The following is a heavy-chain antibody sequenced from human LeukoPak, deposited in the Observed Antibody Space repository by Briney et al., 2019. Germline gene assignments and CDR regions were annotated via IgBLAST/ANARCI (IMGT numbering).Heavy chain of an antibody. V-gene: IGHV1-69*06. D-gene: IGHD3-3*01. CDR3: ARGHYDFWSGYSYYMDV. J-gene: IGHJ6*03. Sequence: SVKVSCKTSGDTFTTYAIIWVRQAPGQGIEWMGGIIPMFGTPNYAQRLQGRVTITADKSTKTAYMELSSLRSEDTAVYYCARGHYDFWSGYSYYMDVWGKGTTVTVSS. CDR2: IIPMFGTP. CDR1: GDTFTTYA.